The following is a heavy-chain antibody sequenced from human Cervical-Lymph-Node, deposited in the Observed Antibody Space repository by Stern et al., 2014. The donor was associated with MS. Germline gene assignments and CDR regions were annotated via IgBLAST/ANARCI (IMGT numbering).Heavy chain of an antibody. CDR3: ARDPEGYCSSGSCYSSRFDP. D-gene: IGHD2-15*01. CDR2: ISFNSVNT. J-gene: IGHJ5*02. Sequence: VQLVESGGGVVQPGRSLRLSCAASGFNFGTSEMHWVRQAPGKGLEWVSVISFNSVNTYYGDSVKGRFTISRDNSKNTVYLQMNSLRAEDTAVYYCARDPEGYCSSGSCYSSRFDPWGQGTLVTVSS. CDR1: GFNFGTSE. V-gene: IGHV3-30*03.